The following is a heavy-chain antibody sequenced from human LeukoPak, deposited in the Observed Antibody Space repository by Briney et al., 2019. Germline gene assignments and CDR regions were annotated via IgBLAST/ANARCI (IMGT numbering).Heavy chain of an antibody. J-gene: IGHJ4*02. CDR3: ARDRRLLALDYYFDY. CDR1: GFTFSNYA. V-gene: IGHV3-23*01. CDR2: IGGSGYST. Sequence: PGGSLRLSCAVSGFTFSNYAMTWVRQAPGKGLEWVSTIGGSGYSTYDADSVRGRFAISRDNSKNTLYLQMNSLRAEDTAVYYCARDRRLLALDYYFDYWGQGTRVTVSS. D-gene: IGHD3-22*01.